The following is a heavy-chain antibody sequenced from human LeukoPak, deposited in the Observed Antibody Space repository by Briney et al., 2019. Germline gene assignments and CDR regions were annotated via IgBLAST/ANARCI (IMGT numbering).Heavy chain of an antibody. D-gene: IGHD6-13*01. V-gene: IGHV3-30-3*01. Sequence: PAGGSLRLSCAASGFTFSSYAMHWVRQAPGKGLEWVAVISYDGSNKYYADSVKGRFTISRDNSKNTLYLQMNSLRAKDTAVYYCAVQSPYSSSWYGAFDIWGQGTMVTVSS. CDR1: GFTFSSYA. J-gene: IGHJ3*02. CDR2: ISYDGSNK. CDR3: AVQSPYSSSWYGAFDI.